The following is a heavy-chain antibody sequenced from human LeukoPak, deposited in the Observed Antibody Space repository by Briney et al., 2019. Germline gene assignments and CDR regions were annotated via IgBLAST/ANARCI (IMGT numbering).Heavy chain of an antibody. V-gene: IGHV4-59*02. CDR3: ASRKLGNDY. CDR2: IYHTGST. Sequence: SETLSLTCTISGGSVSDYYWSWIRQSPGKGLEWIGYIYHTGSTSYSPSLKSRVTISADTSQNQFSLKLSSVAAADTAVYYCASRKLGNDYWGQGTLATVSS. CDR1: GGSVSDYY. J-gene: IGHJ4*02. D-gene: IGHD7-27*01.